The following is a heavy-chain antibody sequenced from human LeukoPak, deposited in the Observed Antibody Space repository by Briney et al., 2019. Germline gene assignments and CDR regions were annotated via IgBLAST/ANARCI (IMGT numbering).Heavy chain of an antibody. CDR2: IIPILGIA. CDR1: GGTFSSYA. CDR3: ASYGDYAGYFDY. Sequence: ASVKVSCKASGGTFSSYAISWVRQAPGQGLEWMGRIIPILGIASYAQKFQGRVTITADKSTSTAYMELSSLRSEDTAVYYCASYGDYAGYFDYWGQGTLVTVSS. D-gene: IGHD4-17*01. J-gene: IGHJ4*02. V-gene: IGHV1-69*04.